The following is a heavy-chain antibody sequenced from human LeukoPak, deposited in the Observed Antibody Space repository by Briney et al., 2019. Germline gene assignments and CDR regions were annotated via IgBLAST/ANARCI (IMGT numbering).Heavy chain of an antibody. D-gene: IGHD4-23*01. CDR1: GFTFSSYS. Sequence: TGGSLRLSCAASGFTFSSYSMNWVRQAPGKGLEWVSYISSSSSTIYYADSVKGRFTISRDNAKNSLYLQMNSLRAEDTAVYYCAREALGYGGNPPDYWGQGTLVTVSS. J-gene: IGHJ4*02. CDR3: AREALGYGGNPPDY. CDR2: ISSSSSTI. V-gene: IGHV3-48*01.